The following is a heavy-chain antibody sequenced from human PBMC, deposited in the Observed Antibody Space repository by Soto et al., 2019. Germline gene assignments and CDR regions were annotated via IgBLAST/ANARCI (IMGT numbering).Heavy chain of an antibody. CDR2: IWYDGSSQ. CDR1: GFTFSSYG. Sequence: QVQLVESGGGVVQPGRSLRLSCAASGFTFSSYGLHWVRQAPGRGLEWVAGIWYDGSSQYYADSVKGRFTISRDNSKNTQDQQMNSLRAEDTAVYYGARDRGSSLGHGMDVWGPGTTVTVS. D-gene: IGHD6-6*01. V-gene: IGHV3-33*01. CDR3: ARDRGSSLGHGMDV. J-gene: IGHJ6*02.